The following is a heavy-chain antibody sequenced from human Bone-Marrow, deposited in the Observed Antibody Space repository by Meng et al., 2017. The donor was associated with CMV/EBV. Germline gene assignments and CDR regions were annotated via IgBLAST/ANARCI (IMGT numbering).Heavy chain of an antibody. CDR2: IYYSGST. D-gene: IGHD1-20*01. J-gene: IGHJ5*02. V-gene: IGHV4-39*01. CDR3: ARPLTGQYNWFDP. CDR1: GGSISSSSYY. Sequence: GSLRLSCTVSGGSISSSSYYWGWIRQPPGKGLEWIGSIYYSGSTYYNPSLKSRVTISVDTSKNQFSLKLSSVTAADTAVYYCARPLTGQYNWFDPCGQGTLVTVSS.